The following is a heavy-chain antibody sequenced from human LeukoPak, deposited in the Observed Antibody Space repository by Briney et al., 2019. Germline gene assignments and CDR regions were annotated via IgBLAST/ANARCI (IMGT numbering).Heavy chain of an antibody. Sequence: SETLSLTCAVYGGSFSGYYWSWIRQPPGKGLEWIGEINHSGSTNYNPSLKSRVTISVDTSKNQFSLKLSPVTAADTAVYYCARVGVDYSGNIIKYFFDYWGQGTLVTVS. CDR2: INHSGST. J-gene: IGHJ4*02. CDR1: GGSFSGYY. V-gene: IGHV4-34*01. CDR3: ARVGVDYSGNIIKYFFDY. D-gene: IGHD4-23*01.